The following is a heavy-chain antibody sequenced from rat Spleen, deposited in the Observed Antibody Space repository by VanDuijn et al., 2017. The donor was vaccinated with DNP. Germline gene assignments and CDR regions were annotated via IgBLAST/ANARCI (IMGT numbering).Heavy chain of an antibody. J-gene: IGHJ2*01. D-gene: IGHD1-1*01. CDR1: RITFSDHN. CDR2: ISYNGGTP. V-gene: IGHV5-20*01. Sequence: EVQLVESGGGLVQPGRSLKLSCAVSRITFSDHNMAWVRQAPAKGLEWVATISYNGGTPYYRDSVKGRFTISRDNAKNTLYLQMDSLRSEDTATYYCTKDLYYFPYWGQGVMVTVSS. CDR3: TKDLYYFPY.